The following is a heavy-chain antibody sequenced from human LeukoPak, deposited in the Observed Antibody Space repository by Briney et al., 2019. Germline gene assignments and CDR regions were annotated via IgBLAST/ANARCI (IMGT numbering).Heavy chain of an antibody. V-gene: IGHV3-7*01. D-gene: IGHD1-26*01. J-gene: IGHJ3*02. CDR2: IKQDGSEK. CDR3: AREGSSDAFDI. Sequence: GGSLRLSCAASGFTFSSYWMTWVRQAPGKGLEWVANIKQDGSEKYYVDSVKGRFTISRDNAKNSLYLQMNSLRAEDTAVYYCAREGSSDAFDIWGQGTMVTVSS. CDR1: GFTFSSYW.